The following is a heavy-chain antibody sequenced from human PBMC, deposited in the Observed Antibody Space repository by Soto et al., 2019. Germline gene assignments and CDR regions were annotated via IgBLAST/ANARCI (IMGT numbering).Heavy chain of an antibody. D-gene: IGHD3-9*01. V-gene: IGHV4-59*08. CDR2: IYYSGST. J-gene: IGHJ6*02. Sequence: PSETLSLTCTVSGGSISSYYWSWIRQPPGKGLEWIGYIYYSGSTNYNPSLKSRVTISVDTSKNQFSLKLSSVTAADTAVYYCARLGRGNYDILTGYYTYYYGMYVWGQGTTVTVSS. CDR1: GGSISSYY. CDR3: ARLGRGNYDILTGYYTYYYGMYV.